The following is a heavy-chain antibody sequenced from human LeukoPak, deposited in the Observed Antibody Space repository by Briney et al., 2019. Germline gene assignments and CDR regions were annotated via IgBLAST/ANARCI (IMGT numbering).Heavy chain of an antibody. Sequence: SETLSLTCTVSGGSISSGGYYWSWIRQHPGKGLEWIGYISYSGSTYYNPSLKSRVTIPVDTSKNQFSLKLSSVTAADTAVYYCASSYYDSSGYFDYWGQGTLVTVSS. J-gene: IGHJ4*02. CDR3: ASSYYDSSGYFDY. D-gene: IGHD3-22*01. CDR1: GGSISSGGYY. V-gene: IGHV4-31*03. CDR2: ISYSGST.